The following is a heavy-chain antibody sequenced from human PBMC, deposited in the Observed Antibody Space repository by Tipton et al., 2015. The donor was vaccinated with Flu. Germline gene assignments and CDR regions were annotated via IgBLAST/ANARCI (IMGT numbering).Heavy chain of an antibody. Sequence: TLSLTCSVSGGSITKSYWSWLRQPAGKGLQWIGRIANSGFTNYNASLESRISISRDTSKNKISLTLRSATAADTALYFCARDVRGYSGYTGSDGFAVWGRGIMVIVSS. CDR2: IANSGFT. D-gene: IGHD5-12*01. J-gene: IGHJ3*01. CDR1: GGSITKSY. CDR3: ARDVRGYSGYTGSDGFAV. V-gene: IGHV4-4*07.